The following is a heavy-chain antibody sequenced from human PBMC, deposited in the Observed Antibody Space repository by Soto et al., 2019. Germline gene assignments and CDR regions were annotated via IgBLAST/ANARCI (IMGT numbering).Heavy chain of an antibody. J-gene: IGHJ4*02. CDR1: GFTFSSYA. Sequence: EVQLLESGGGLVQPGGSLRLSCAASGFTFSSYAMSWVRQAPGKGLEGVSAISGSGGSTYYADSVKGRFTISRDNSKNMLYLQMNSLRAEDTAVYYCAKENGYSSSWFEFDYWGQGTLVTVSS. D-gene: IGHD6-13*01. CDR3: AKENGYSSSWFEFDY. V-gene: IGHV3-23*01. CDR2: ISGSGGST.